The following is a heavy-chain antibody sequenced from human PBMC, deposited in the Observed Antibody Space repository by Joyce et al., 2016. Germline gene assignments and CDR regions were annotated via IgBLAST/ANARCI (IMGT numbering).Heavy chain of an antibody. V-gene: IGHV4-61*02. CDR3: ARGVFYDFWSGHFDY. CDR1: GDSLSSSPYY. D-gene: IGHD3-3*01. Sequence: QVQLQESGPGLVKPSQTLSLTSTVSGDSLSSSPYYWSWIRQPAGKGLEWIGRIYTSGTTNYSPSLESRVTISLDTSKNQFSLKLTSVTAADTAVYYCARGVFYDFWSGHFDYWGQGTRVTVSS. J-gene: IGHJ4*02. CDR2: IYTSGTT.